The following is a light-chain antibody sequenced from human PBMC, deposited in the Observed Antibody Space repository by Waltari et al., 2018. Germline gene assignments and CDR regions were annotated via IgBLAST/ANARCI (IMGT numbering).Light chain of an antibody. V-gene: IGKV4-1*01. CDR1: QSVLYNSNNKNY. Sequence: DIVMTQSPDWLAVSLGERATINRKSSQSVLYNSNNKNYLTWYQQKPGQPPKLLIYWASTRESGVPDRFSGSGSGTDFTLTISSLQAEDVAVYYCQQYSSPPFTFGPGTKVDI. CDR3: QQYSSPPFT. CDR2: WAS. J-gene: IGKJ3*01.